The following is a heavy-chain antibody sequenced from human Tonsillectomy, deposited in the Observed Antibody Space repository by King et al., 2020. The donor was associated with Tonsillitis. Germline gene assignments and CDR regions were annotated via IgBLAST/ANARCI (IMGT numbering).Heavy chain of an antibody. V-gene: IGHV4-4*07. CDR3: ARVNSGSYSWVNWFDP. Sequence: QLQESGPGLVKPSETLSLTCTVSGCSISSDYWSWIRQPAGEGLEWIGLVYTSGSTNYNPSLKSRVTMSVDTSKNQFSLKLSSVTAADTAVYYCARVNSGSYSWVNWFDPWGQGTLVTVSS. CDR1: GCSISSDY. CDR2: VYTSGST. D-gene: IGHD1-26*01. J-gene: IGHJ5*02.